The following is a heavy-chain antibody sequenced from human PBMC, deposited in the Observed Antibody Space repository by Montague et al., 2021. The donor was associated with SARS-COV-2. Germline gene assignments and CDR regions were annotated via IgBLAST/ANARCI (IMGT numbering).Heavy chain of an antibody. Sequence: ETLSLTCTVSGGSISSYYWSWIRQPPGKGLEWIGYIYYSGSTNYNPSLKSRVTISVDTSKNQFSLKLSSVTAADTAVYYCARVFPRWLQFDPYFDYWGQGTLVTVSS. CDR2: IYYSGST. CDR1: GGSISSYY. D-gene: IGHD5-24*01. J-gene: IGHJ4*02. V-gene: IGHV4-59*01. CDR3: ARVFPRWLQFDPYFDY.